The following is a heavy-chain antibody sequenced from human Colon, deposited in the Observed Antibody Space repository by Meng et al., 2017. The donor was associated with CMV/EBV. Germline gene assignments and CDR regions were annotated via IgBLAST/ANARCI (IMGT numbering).Heavy chain of an antibody. Sequence: GSLRLSCNVSGGSINTHYWSWIRQSPGKGLEWIGYISFIDYTSYNPSLKSRVAISKDTSRNQFFLNLRSVTAADTAVYFCTRGFPGGGHAVFSDYWGLGTLVTDSS. J-gene: IGHJ4*02. V-gene: IGHV4-59*11. CDR2: ISFIDYT. D-gene: IGHD2-2*01. CDR3: TRGFPGGGHAVFSDY. CDR1: GGSINTHY.